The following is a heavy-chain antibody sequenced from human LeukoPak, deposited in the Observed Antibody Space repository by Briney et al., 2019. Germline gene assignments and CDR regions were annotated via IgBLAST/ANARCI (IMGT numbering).Heavy chain of an antibody. CDR2: ISSSSSTI. Sequence: QAGGSLRLSCAASGFTFSSYSMNWVRQAPGKGLEWVSYISSSSSTIYYADSVKGRFTISRDNAKNSLYLQMNSLRAEDTAVYYCAREYRERWLQFGYFDYWGQGTLVTVSS. V-gene: IGHV3-48*01. CDR3: AREYRERWLQFGYFDY. D-gene: IGHD5-24*01. CDR1: GFTFSSYS. J-gene: IGHJ4*02.